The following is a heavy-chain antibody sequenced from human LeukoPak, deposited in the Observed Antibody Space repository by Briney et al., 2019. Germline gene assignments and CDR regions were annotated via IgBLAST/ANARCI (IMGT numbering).Heavy chain of an antibody. CDR3: AKGYYYDSSGPSDY. J-gene: IGHJ4*02. V-gene: IGHV3-30*02. CDR1: GFTFSSYG. CDR2: IRYDGSNK. Sequence: GGSLRLSSAASGFTFSSYGMHWVRQAPGKGLEWVAFIRYDGSNKYYADSVKGRFTISRDNSKNTLYLQMNSLRAEDTAVYYCAKGYYYDSSGPSDYWGQGTLVTVSS. D-gene: IGHD3-22*01.